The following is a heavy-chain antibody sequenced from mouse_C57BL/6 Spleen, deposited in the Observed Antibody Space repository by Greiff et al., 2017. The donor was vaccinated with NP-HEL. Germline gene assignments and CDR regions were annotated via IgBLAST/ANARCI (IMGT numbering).Heavy chain of an antibody. CDR2: IDPNSGGT. D-gene: IGHD4-1*01. CDR3: ARDLTGDWYFDV. V-gene: IGHV1-72*01. J-gene: IGHJ1*03. Sequence: LQQSGAELVKPGASVKLSCKASGSTFPSYWLPWVKQRPGRGLEWIGRIDPNSGGTKYNEKFKSKATLTVDKPSSTAYMQLSSLTSEDSAVYYCARDLTGDWYFDVWGTGTTVTVSS. CDR1: GSTFPSYW.